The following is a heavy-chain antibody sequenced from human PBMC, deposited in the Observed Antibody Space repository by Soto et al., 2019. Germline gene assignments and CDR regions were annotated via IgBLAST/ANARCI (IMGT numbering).Heavy chain of an antibody. V-gene: IGHV3-33*01. J-gene: IGHJ4*02. CDR3: ARDMNTPDKHSRGHRGLDY. D-gene: IGHD3-10*01. CDR2: IWYDGSNK. CDR1: GFTFSSYG. Sequence: PGGSLRLSCAASGFTFSSYGMHWVRQAPGKGLEWVAVIWYDGSNKYYADSVKGRFTISRDNSKNTLYLQMNSLRAEDTAVYYCARDMNTPDKHSRGHRGLDYWGQGTLVTVSS.